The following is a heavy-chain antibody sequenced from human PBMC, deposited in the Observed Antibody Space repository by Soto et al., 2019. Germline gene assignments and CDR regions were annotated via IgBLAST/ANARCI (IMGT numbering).Heavy chain of an antibody. Sequence: ASVKVSCKASGYTFVTYYMHWVRQAPGQGLEWMGFINPSGGSTSYAQKFQARVTMTRDTSTSTVYMELSNLRSEDTAVYYCARNVKSGLDYWGQGTLVTVSS. CDR2: INPSGGST. J-gene: IGHJ4*02. CDR3: ARNVKSGLDY. CDR1: GYTFVTYY. V-gene: IGHV1-46*01. D-gene: IGHD3-10*02.